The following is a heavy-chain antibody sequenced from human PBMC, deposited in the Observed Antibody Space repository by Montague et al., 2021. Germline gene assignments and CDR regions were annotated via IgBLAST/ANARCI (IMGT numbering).Heavy chain of an antibody. CDR2: ITSGGST. CDR3: TKDQDDYGDYVDWVDT. J-gene: IGHJ5*02. CDR1: GFPFSSYA. V-gene: IGHV3-23*01. Sequence: SLRLSCAASGFPFSSYAMSWVRQAPGKGLKWVLSITSGGSTYYADSVTGRFTISRDNSKNTLYLQMNSLRAEDTAVYYCTKDQDDYGDYVDWVDTWGQGTLVTVSS. D-gene: IGHD4-17*01.